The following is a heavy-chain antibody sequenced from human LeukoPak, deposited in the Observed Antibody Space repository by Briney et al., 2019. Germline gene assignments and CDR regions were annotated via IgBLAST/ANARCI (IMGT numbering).Heavy chain of an antibody. CDR3: ASFRYRGSYYFSYFDY. CDR1: GGSVSSGSYY. V-gene: IGHV4-61*01. J-gene: IGHJ4*02. Sequence: SETLSLTCTASGGSVSSGSYYWSWIRQPPGKGLEWIGYIYYSGSTNYNPSLKSRVTISVDTSKNQFSLKLSSVTAADTAVYYCASFRYRGSYYFSYFDYWGQGTLVTVSS. D-gene: IGHD1-26*01. CDR2: IYYSGST.